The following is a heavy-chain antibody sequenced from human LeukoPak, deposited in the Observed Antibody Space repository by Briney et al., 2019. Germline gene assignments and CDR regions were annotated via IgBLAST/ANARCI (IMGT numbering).Heavy chain of an antibody. V-gene: IGHV3-30*02. CDR2: ILYDGSNK. CDR1: GFTFSNYG. CDR3: GRDFGPYYSDY. Sequence: PGGSLRLSCAASGFTFSNYGIHWVRQAPGKGLEWVGFILYDGSNKYYADSVKGRFTISRDNSKNTLYLQMNSLRAEDTAVYYCGRDFGPYYSDYWGQGTLVTVSS. D-gene: IGHD3-3*01. J-gene: IGHJ4*02.